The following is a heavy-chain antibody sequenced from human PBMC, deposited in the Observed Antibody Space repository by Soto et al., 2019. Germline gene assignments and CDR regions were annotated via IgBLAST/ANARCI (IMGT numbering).Heavy chain of an antibody. CDR2: ISSSGSTI. CDR3: ARDGGGSGSYFI. Sequence: EVQLVESGGGLVQPGGSLRLSCAASGFTFSSYEMNWVRQAPGKGLEWVSYISSSGSTIYYADSVKGRFTISRDNAKNSLYLQMNSLRAEVTAVYYCARDGGGSGSYFIWGQGTLVTVSS. D-gene: IGHD3-10*01. J-gene: IGHJ4*02. CDR1: GFTFSSYE. V-gene: IGHV3-48*03.